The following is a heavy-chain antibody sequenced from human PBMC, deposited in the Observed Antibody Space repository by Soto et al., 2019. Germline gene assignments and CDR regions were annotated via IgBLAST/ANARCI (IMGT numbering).Heavy chain of an antibody. CDR3: ARETPNDSSGYREYAFDI. CDR2: IYYSRST. V-gene: IGHV4-31*03. Sequence: SETLSLTCTVSGGSISSGGYYWSWIRQHPGKGLEWIGYIYYSRSTYYNPSLKSRVTISVDTSKNQFSLKLSSVTAADTAVYYCARETPNDSSGYREYAFDIWGQGTMVTVSS. J-gene: IGHJ3*02. D-gene: IGHD3-22*01. CDR1: GGSISSGGYY.